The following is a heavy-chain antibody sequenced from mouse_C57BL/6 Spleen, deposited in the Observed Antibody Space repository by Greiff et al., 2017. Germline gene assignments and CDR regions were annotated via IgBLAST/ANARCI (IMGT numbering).Heavy chain of an antibody. CDR3: ARPNWDFYYFDY. CDR2: INPSNGGT. CDR1: GYTFTSYW. D-gene: IGHD4-1*01. J-gene: IGHJ2*01. V-gene: IGHV1-53*01. Sequence: QVQLKQPGTELVKPGASVKLSCKASGYTFTSYWMHWVKQRPGQGLEWIGNINPSNGGTNYNEKFKSKATLTVDKSSSTAYMQLSSLTSEDSAVYYCARPNWDFYYFDYWGQGTTLTVSS.